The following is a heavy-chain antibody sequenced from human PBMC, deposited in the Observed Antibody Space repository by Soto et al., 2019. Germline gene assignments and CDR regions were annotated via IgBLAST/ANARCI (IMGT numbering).Heavy chain of an antibody. CDR2: IIPIFGTA. CDR1: GGTFSSYA. Sequence: QVQLVQSGAAVKKPGSSVKVSCKASGGTFSSYAISWVRQAPGQGLEWMRGIIPIFGTANYAQKFQGRVTITADESTSTAYMELSSLRSEDTAVYYCARTGWLQHSNTTPDYWGQGTLVTVSS. CDR3: ARTGWLQHSNTTPDY. D-gene: IGHD2-15*01. J-gene: IGHJ4*02. V-gene: IGHV1-69*12.